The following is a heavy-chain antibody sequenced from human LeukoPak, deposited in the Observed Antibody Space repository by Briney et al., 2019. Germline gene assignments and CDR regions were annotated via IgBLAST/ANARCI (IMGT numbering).Heavy chain of an antibody. CDR2: IIPIFGTA. D-gene: IGHD1-26*01. Sequence: SVKVSCKASGGTFSSYAISWVRQAPGQGLEWVGGIIPIFGTANYAQKFQGRVMITTDESTSTAYMELSSLRSEDSAVYYCARVGSYYGPAPWGQGTLVTVSS. CDR3: ARVGSYYGPAP. J-gene: IGHJ5*02. V-gene: IGHV1-69*05. CDR1: GGTFSSYA.